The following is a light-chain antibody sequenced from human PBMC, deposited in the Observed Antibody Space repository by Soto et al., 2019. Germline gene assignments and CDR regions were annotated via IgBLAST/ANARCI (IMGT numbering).Light chain of an antibody. CDR2: VAS. CDR1: QSVGRF. V-gene: IGKV1-39*01. Sequence: DIHMTQSPSSLSASVGDRVTITCRASQSVGRFLNWYQQKPGKAPTVLINVASTLRSGVPSRFSGSGSGTDFNLTINSLQPEDFATYFCQQSFTTPLTFGGGTKVDIK. CDR3: QQSFTTPLT. J-gene: IGKJ4*01.